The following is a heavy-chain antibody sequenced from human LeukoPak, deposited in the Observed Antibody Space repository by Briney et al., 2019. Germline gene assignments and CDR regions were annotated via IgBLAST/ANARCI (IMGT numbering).Heavy chain of an antibody. CDR2: IWYDGSDK. V-gene: IGHV3-33*01. CDR3: ARDAGGGYGDYFTRHFNN. J-gene: IGHJ4*02. CDR1: GFTFSSYG. D-gene: IGHD4-17*01. Sequence: PGSSLRLSCAASGFTFSSYGMHWVRQAPGKGLEWVAVIWYDGSDKYYADFVKDRFTIFRDNSKNTLYLQMNSLSAEDTPVYYCARDAGGGYGDYFTRHFNNWGQGALVTVPA.